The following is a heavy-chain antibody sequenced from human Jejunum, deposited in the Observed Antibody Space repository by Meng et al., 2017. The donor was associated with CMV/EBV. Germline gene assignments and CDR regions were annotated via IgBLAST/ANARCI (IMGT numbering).Heavy chain of an antibody. Sequence: VQLVGSGGGLIQPGGSLRLSCAASVFSVRTVYMNWVRQAPGKGLEWVSVIYTDGDTYYADSVKGRFTISRDISNNMLFLQMNRLRAEDTAVYYCVRNGAGDHWGQGTLVTVSS. J-gene: IGHJ4*02. V-gene: IGHV3-53*01. CDR3: VRNGAGDH. D-gene: IGHD4-17*01. CDR1: VFSVRTVY. CDR2: IYTDGDT.